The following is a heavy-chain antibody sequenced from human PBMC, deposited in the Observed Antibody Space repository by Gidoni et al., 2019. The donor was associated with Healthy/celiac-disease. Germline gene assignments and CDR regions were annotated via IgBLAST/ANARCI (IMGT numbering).Heavy chain of an antibody. Sequence: QVQLQESGPGLVKPSETLSLTCTVSGGSISSYYWSWIRQPPGKGLEWIGYIYYSGSTNYNPSLKSRVTISVDTSKNQFSLKLSSVTAADTAVYYCARARLGVPAANHYYYYYGMDVWGQGTTDTVSS. CDR1: GGSISSYY. CDR2: IYYSGST. J-gene: IGHJ6*02. V-gene: IGHV4-59*01. CDR3: ARARLGVPAANHYYYYYGMDV. D-gene: IGHD2-2*01.